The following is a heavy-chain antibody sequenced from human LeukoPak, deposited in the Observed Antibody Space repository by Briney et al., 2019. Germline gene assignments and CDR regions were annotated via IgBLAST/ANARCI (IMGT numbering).Heavy chain of an antibody. V-gene: IGHV3-30*02. D-gene: IGHD1-26*01. CDR2: IRYDGSNK. CDR3: ARDPYSGNYGNYYYYYMDV. J-gene: IGHJ6*03. Sequence: GGSLRLSCAPSGFTFSNYGMHWVRQAPGKGLEWVAFIRYDGSNKYYADSVKGRFTISRDNSKNTLYLQMNSLRTEDTAVYYCARDPYSGNYGNYYYYYMDVWGKGTTVTISS. CDR1: GFTFSNYG.